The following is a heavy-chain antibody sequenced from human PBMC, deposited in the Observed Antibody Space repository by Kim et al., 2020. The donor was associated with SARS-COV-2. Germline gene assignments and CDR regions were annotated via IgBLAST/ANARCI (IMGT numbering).Heavy chain of an antibody. CDR1: GYTFTSYA. CDR2: IHTGNGNT. Sequence: ASVKVSCKASGYTFTSYAMHWVRQAPGQRLEWMGWIHTGNGNTKYSQKFQGRVTITRDTSASTAFMELSSLRSEDTAVYYCARDHRSGSSTTCYGEEIDYWGQGTLVTVSS. CDR3: ARDHRSGSSTTCYGEEIDY. J-gene: IGHJ4*02. D-gene: IGHD2-2*01. V-gene: IGHV1-3*04.